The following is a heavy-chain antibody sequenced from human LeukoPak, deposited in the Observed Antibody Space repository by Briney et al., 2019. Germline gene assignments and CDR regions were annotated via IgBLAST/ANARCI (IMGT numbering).Heavy chain of an antibody. Sequence: PGRSLRLSRAADSLTFRSYESHCVRQAPGKGLEWVSYISRSGSTIYYADSVKGLLTISRDNAKNSLFWQMNSLRAENTALYYCVIFSYGGKFDHGGQGTLVTVSS. V-gene: IGHV3-48*03. CDR1: SLTFRSYE. CDR3: VIFSYGGKFDH. J-gene: IGHJ4*02. D-gene: IGHD4-23*01. CDR2: ISRSGSTI.